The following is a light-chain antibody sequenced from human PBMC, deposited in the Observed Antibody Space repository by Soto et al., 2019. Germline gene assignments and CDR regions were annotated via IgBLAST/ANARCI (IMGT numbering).Light chain of an antibody. V-gene: IGLV3-1*01. CDR2: QDS. Sequence: SYDLTQPPSVSVSPGQTASITCSGDKLGDKYACWYQQKPGQSPVLVIYQDSKRPSGIPERFSGSNSGNTATLTISGTQAMDEADYYCQAWDSGTAHYVFGTGTKVPVL. CDR1: KLGDKY. CDR3: QAWDSGTAHYV. J-gene: IGLJ1*01.